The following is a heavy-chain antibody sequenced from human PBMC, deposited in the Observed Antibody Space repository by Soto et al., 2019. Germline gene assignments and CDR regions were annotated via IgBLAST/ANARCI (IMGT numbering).Heavy chain of an antibody. CDR2: IYYSGST. V-gene: IGHV4-30-4*01. J-gene: IGHJ6*02. Sequence: PSETLSLTCTVSGGSSSSGDYYCSWIRQPPGKGLEWIGYIYYSGSTYYNPSLKSRVTISVDTSKNQFSLKLSSVTAADTAVYYCARGSYTIFGVVMDVWGQGTTVTVS. CDR1: GGSSSSGDYY. CDR3: ARGSYTIFGVVMDV. D-gene: IGHD3-3*01.